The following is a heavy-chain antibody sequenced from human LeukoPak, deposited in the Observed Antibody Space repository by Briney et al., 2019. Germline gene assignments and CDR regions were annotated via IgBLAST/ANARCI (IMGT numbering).Heavy chain of an antibody. Sequence: GASVKVSCKASGYTFTSYHMHWVRQAPGQGLEWMGGIIPIFGTANYAQKFQGRVTITADESTSTAYMELSSLRSEDTAVYYCARTLGGSYYYFDYWGQGTLVTVSS. J-gene: IGHJ4*02. V-gene: IGHV1-69*13. D-gene: IGHD1-26*01. CDR2: IIPIFGTA. CDR3: ARTLGGSYYYFDY. CDR1: GYTFTSYH.